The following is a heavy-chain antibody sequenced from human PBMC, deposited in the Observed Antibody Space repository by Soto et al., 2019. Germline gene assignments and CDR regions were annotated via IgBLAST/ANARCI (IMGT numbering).Heavy chain of an antibody. J-gene: IGHJ6*02. D-gene: IGHD2-2*02. CDR1: GYTLTGYG. V-gene: IGHV1-18*04. CDR3: ARDLSVGYCSSTSCYTDDYYGMDV. Sequence: SVKVACKASGYTLTGYGISWVRQAPGQGLEWMGWISAYNGNTNYSQKLQGRVTMTTDTSTSTAYMELRSLRSDETAVYYCARDLSVGYCSSTSCYTDDYYGMDVWGQGTTVTVSS. CDR2: ISAYNGNT.